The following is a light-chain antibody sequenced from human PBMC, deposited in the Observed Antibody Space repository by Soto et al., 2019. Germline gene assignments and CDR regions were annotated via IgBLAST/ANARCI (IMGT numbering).Light chain of an antibody. CDR2: LSSDGSH. CDR3: QTWETGARVV. V-gene: IGLV4-69*01. Sequence: QSVLTQSPSASASLGASVKLTCTLSSGHSSYAIAWHQQQPEKGPRYLMKLSSDGSHSKGDGIPDRFSGSSSGAERYLTISSLQSEDEADYYCQTWETGARVVLGGGTKLTVL. J-gene: IGLJ2*01. CDR1: SGHSSYA.